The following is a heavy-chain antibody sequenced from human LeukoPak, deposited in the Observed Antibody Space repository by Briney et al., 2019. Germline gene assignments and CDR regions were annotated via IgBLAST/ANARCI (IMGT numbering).Heavy chain of an antibody. Sequence: GGSLRLSCAASGFTFDDYGMSWVRQAPGKGLEWVSGINWNGATTTYADSVKGRFTISRDNAKNSLYLQMNSLRAEDTALCYCARDHDTLLVVDRGFEIWGQGTTVTVSS. V-gene: IGHV3-20*04. J-gene: IGHJ3*02. CDR2: INWNGATT. D-gene: IGHD3-22*01. CDR1: GFTFDDYG. CDR3: ARDHDTLLVVDRGFEI.